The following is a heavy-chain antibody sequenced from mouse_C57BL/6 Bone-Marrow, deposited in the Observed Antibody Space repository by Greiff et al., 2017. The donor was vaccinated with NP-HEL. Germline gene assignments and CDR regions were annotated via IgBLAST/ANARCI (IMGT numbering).Heavy chain of an antibody. D-gene: IGHD2-2*01. CDR3: SRRRLRRWYFDV. Sequence: EVQLVESGGDLVKPGGSLKLSCAASGFTFSSYGMSWVRQTPDKRLEWVATISSGGSYTYYPDSVKGRFTISRDNAKKTLYRQMSSLKSEDTAMYYCSRRRLRRWYFDVWGTGTTVTVSS. V-gene: IGHV5-6*01. CDR2: ISSGGSYT. CDR1: GFTFSSYG. J-gene: IGHJ1*03.